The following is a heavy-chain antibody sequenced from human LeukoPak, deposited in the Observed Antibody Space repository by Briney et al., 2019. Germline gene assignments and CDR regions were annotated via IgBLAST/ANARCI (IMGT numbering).Heavy chain of an antibody. CDR3: ARGPEAAPDAFDI. CDR1: GYTFTGYY. CDR2: INPNSGGT. Sequence: ASVKVSCKASGYTFTGYYMHWVRQAPGQGLEWMGWINPNSGGTNYAQKFQGRVTMTRDTSISTAYMELRSLRSDDTAAYYCARGPEAAPDAFDIWGQGTMVTVSS. V-gene: IGHV1-2*02. D-gene: IGHD2-15*01. J-gene: IGHJ3*02.